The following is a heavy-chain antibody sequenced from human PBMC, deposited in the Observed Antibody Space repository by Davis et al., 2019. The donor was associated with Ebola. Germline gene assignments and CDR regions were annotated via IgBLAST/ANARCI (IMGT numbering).Heavy chain of an antibody. CDR3: ATTQWLREFDN. CDR2: ISYDGSNK. CDR1: GFTFNTSG. J-gene: IGHJ4*02. V-gene: IGHV3-30*03. Sequence: GGSLRLSCAASGFTFNTSGMHWLRQAAGKGLEWVAVISYDGSNKNHADSVKGRFIISRDKSNNTLYLEMNSLRVDDTAVYYCATTQWLREFDNWGQGTLVTVSS. D-gene: IGHD6-19*01.